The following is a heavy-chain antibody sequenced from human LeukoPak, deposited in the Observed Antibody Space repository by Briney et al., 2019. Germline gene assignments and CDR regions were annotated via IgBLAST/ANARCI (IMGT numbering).Heavy chain of an antibody. V-gene: IGHV4-4*07. CDR1: GGSISSYY. J-gene: IGHJ4*02. CDR2: IYTSGST. Sequence: SETLSLTCTVSGGSISSYYWSWIRQPAGKGLEWIGRIYTSGSTNYNPSLKSRVTMSVDTSKNQFSLKLSSVTAADTAVYYCARTPTYYYDSSGYYPVPLTARPYYFDYWGQGTLVTVSS. D-gene: IGHD3-22*01. CDR3: ARTPTYYYDSSGYYPVPLTARPYYFDY.